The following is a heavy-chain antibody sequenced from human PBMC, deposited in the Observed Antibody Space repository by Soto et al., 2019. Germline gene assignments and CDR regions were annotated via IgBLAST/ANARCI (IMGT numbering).Heavy chain of an antibody. V-gene: IGHV1-69*12. CDR1: GGTFSTYA. D-gene: IGHD5-18*01. CDR2: IIPMFGTA. Sequence: QVQLVQSGAEVKKPESSVKVSCKAPGGTFSTYAIRWVRQAPGQGLEWMGGIIPMFGTANYAQRFQDRVTITADASTNTVYMELSSLRSEDTAVYFCASGIQLWLRRINNGYSGWGQGTLVTVSS. J-gene: IGHJ4*02. CDR3: ASGIQLWLRRINNGYSG.